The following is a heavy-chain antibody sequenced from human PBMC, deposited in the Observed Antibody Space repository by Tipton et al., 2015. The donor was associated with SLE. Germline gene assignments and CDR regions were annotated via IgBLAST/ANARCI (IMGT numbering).Heavy chain of an antibody. CDR2: INHTGST. V-gene: IGHV4-34*01. J-gene: IGHJ4*02. D-gene: IGHD3-10*01. CDR1: GGSFSGYN. CDR3: ALKRGWFGELLHY. Sequence: LRLSCAVYGGSFSGYNWSWIRQPPGKGLQWIGEINHTGSTNYNPSLKSRVTISVDTSKNQFSLKPSSVTAADTAVYYCALKRGWFGELLHYWGQGTLVTVSS.